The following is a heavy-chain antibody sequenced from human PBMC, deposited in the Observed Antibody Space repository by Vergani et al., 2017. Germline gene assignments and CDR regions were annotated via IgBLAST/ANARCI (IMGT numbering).Heavy chain of an antibody. V-gene: IGHV3-21*01. CDR3: ASGVPGYQLATQYFQH. Sequence: VQLVESGGVVVQPGGSLRLSCAASGFSFGSYGMHWVRVRQAPGKGLEWVSFISSSSSYRYYADSVKGRFTISRDNGEYSLLLQMNSLRPEDTAVYYCASGVPGYQLATQYFQHWGQGTLVTVSS. CDR2: ISSSSSYR. D-gene: IGHD2-2*01. CDR1: GFSFGSYG. J-gene: IGHJ1*01.